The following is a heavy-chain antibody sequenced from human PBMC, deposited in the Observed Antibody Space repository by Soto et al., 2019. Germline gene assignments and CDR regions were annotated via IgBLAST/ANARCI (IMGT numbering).Heavy chain of an antibody. V-gene: IGHV3-23*01. Sequence: LRLSCAASGFTFSSYAMSWVRQAPGKGLEWVSAISGSGGSTYYADFVKGRFTISRDNSKNTLYLQMNSLRAEDTAVYYCTTGQRPIRFLEWLSRYYFDYWGQGTLVTVSS. J-gene: IGHJ4*02. D-gene: IGHD3-3*01. CDR3: TTGQRPIRFLEWLSRYYFDY. CDR1: GFTFSSYA. CDR2: ISGSGGST.